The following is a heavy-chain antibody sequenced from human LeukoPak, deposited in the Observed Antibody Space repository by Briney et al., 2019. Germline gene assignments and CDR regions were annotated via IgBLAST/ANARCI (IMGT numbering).Heavy chain of an antibody. V-gene: IGHV4-4*07. J-gene: IGHJ6*03. CDR3: AREAQGGTRHYYYYYMDV. Sequence: PSETLSLTCTVSGGSISSYYWSWIRQPAGKGLEWIGRIYTSGSTNYNPSLKSRVTMSVDTSKNQFSLRLSSVTAADTAVYYCAREAQGGTRHYYYYYMDVWGKGPRSPSP. D-gene: IGHD1-1*01. CDR1: GGSISSYY. CDR2: IYTSGST.